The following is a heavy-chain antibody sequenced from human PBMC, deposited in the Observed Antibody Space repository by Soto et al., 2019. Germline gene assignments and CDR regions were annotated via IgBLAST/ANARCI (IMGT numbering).Heavy chain of an antibody. CDR1: GYTFSRYG. Sequence: QVQLVQSGAEVKKPGASVKVSCKASGYTFSRYGISWVRQAPGQGLEWMGWISANNGNTNYAQKVQGRVPMTTDIPTSTAYMELSSPRSDDTAMYYCARGGPGDPFDYWGQGTPVTVSS. CDR3: ARGGPGDPFDY. CDR2: ISANNGNT. V-gene: IGHV1-18*01. J-gene: IGHJ4*02. D-gene: IGHD1-26*01.